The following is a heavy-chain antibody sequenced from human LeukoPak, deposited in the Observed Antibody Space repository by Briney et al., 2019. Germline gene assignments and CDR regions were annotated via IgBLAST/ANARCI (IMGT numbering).Heavy chain of an antibody. CDR1: GYTFTDYY. J-gene: IGHJ4*02. Sequence: ASVKVSCKASGYTFTDYYINWVRQAPGQGLEWMGGIIPIFGTANYAQKFQGRVTITADESTSTAYMELSSLRSEDTAVYYCARERLDTYYYDSSGFDYWGQGTLVTVSS. CDR3: ARERLDTYYYDSSGFDY. V-gene: IGHV1-69*13. D-gene: IGHD3-22*01. CDR2: IIPIFGTA.